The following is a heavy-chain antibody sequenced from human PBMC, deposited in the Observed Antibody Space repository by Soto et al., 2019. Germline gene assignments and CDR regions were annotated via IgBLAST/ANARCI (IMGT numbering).Heavy chain of an antibody. CDR2: ISYDGTNK. Sequence: PGGSLRLSCAASGFTFSSFPMHWVRQAPGKGLEWVALISYDGTNKFYADSVKGRFTISRDNSKSTLYLQVDSLRPEDAAVYYCARDPKTSGGQHWAFNYFDSWGQGTLVTVSS. CDR1: GFTFSSFP. J-gene: IGHJ4*02. V-gene: IGHV3-30-3*01. D-gene: IGHD7-27*01. CDR3: ARDPKTSGGQHWAFNYFDS.